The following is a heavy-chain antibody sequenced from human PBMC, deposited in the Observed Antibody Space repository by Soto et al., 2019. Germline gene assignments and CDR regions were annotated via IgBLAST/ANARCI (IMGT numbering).Heavy chain of an antibody. D-gene: IGHD4-17*01. V-gene: IGHV4-4*07. CDR1: GGAITLDF. Sequence: PSETLSLTCSVLGGAITLDFWRCVRQSGGEGLECIGRIYTTGSTYYNPSLKSRVAMSIDRSKNQLSLKLSSVTAADTAVYYCAREVGDYGPEDRDSGYFDDWGQGTLVTV. CDR3: AREVGDYGPEDRDSGYFDD. CDR2: IYTTGST. J-gene: IGHJ4*02.